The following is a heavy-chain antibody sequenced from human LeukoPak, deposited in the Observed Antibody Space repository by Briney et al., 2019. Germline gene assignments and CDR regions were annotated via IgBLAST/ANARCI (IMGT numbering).Heavy chain of an antibody. CDR2: IYYSGST. Sequence: SETLSLTCTVSGGSISTYYWSWIRQPPGKGLEWIGYIYYSGSTYYNPSLKSRVTISVDTSKNQFSLKLSSVTAADTAVYYCARLRFLEWYYFDYWGQGTLVTVSS. D-gene: IGHD3-3*01. J-gene: IGHJ4*02. CDR1: GGSISTYY. V-gene: IGHV4-59*06. CDR3: ARLRFLEWYYFDY.